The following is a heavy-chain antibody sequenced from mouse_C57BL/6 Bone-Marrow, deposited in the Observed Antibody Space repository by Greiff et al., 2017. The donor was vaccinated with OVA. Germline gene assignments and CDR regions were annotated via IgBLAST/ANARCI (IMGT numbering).Heavy chain of an antibody. J-gene: IGHJ3*01. V-gene: IGHV1-81*01. Sequence: VKLVESGAELARPGASVKLSCKASGYTFTSYGISWVKQRTGQGLEWIGAIYPRSGNTYYNEKFKGKATLTADKSSSTAYMELRSLTSEDSAVYFCARKDSNSFAYWGQGTLVTVSA. D-gene: IGHD2-5*01. CDR1: GYTFTSYG. CDR3: ARKDSNSFAY. CDR2: IYPRSGNT.